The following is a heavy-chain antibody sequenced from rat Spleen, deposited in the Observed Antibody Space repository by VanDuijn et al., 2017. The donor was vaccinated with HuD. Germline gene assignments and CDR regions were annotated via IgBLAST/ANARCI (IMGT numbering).Heavy chain of an antibody. Sequence: EVQLVESGGGLVQPGGSLKLSCVASGFAFNNYWMTWIRQAPGKGLEWIASITNTGGSIFYPNSVKGRFTVSRDDARSTLYLQMNSLRSEDTATYYCTRKYTTDYYWYFDFWGPGTMVTVSS. D-gene: IGHD1-6*01. V-gene: IGHV5-31*01. J-gene: IGHJ1*01. CDR1: GFAFNNYW. CDR2: ITNTGGSI. CDR3: TRKYTTDYYWYFDF.